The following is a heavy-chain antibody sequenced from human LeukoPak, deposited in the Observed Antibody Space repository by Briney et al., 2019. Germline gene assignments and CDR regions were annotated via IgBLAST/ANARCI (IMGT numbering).Heavy chain of an antibody. V-gene: IGHV3-48*03. Sequence: GGSLRLSCAASGFTLGSYDMNWVRQAPGKGLEWVSHISGSGSTIYYADSVKGRFTISRDNAKNSLYLQMKSLRAEDTAVYHCARVSPYYYGSGSFLQGNYYYGMDVWGQGTTVTVSS. D-gene: IGHD3-10*01. CDR2: ISGSGSTI. CDR1: GFTLGSYD. CDR3: ARVSPYYYGSGSFLQGNYYYGMDV. J-gene: IGHJ6*02.